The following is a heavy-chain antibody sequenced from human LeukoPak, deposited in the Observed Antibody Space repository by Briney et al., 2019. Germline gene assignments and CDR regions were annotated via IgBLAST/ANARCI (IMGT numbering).Heavy chain of an antibody. CDR1: GYSFTSYC. D-gene: IGHD1-26*01. Sequence: GEPLKISCKVSGYSFTSYCIGWVRQMPGKGLEWMGIIYPGDSGPTYSPSFQGQVTISVDKSINTAYLQWSSLQASDTAMYYCGMSGDRVPLQDDVFDVWGQGTMVTVST. CDR3: GMSGDRVPLQDDVFDV. J-gene: IGHJ3*01. CDR2: IYPGDSGP. V-gene: IGHV5-51*01.